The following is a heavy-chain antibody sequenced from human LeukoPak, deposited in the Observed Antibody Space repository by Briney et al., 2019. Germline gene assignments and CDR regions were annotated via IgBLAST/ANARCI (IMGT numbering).Heavy chain of an antibody. CDR3: ARHGKDSSGYSGHWYFDL. CDR2: IYSSGSS. CDR1: GGSINSYY. V-gene: IGHV4-59*08. J-gene: IGHJ2*01. D-gene: IGHD3-22*01. Sequence: SETLSLTCTVSGGSINSYYWSWGRQPPGKGLEWIGYIYSSGSSDYNPSLKSRVIMSVDTSKNQFSLKVTSVTAADTAMYYCARHGKDSSGYSGHWYFDLWGRGTLVTVSS.